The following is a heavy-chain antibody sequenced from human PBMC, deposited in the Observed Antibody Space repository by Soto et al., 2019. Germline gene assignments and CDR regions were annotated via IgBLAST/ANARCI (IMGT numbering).Heavy chain of an antibody. J-gene: IGHJ4*02. CDR1: GFVISRGYY. CDR2: IYPSVSS. V-gene: IGHV4-38-2*02. D-gene: IGHD1-1*01. CDR3: AREKVGTTFFDK. Sequence: PXETLSATCSVGGFVISRGYYLSWVRQPPGKGLEWIGSIYPSVSSYHNPSLATRLRLSIDTSKNQFTLNLTSVTAADTALYFCAREKVGTTFFDKWGQGIQVTVSS.